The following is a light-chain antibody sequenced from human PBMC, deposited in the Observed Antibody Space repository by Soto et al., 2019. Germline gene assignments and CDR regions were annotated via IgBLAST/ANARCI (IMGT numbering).Light chain of an antibody. J-gene: IGKJ4*01. CDR3: MQALQTPGT. V-gene: IGKV1-33*01. CDR1: QDIYKY. Sequence: DIQMTQSPSSLSAAVGDRVTFTCQASQDIYKYLNWYQQKPGKAPKLLIYDASNLERGVPSRFSGSGSGTDFTLKISRVEAEDVGVYYCMQALQTPGTFGGGTKVEIK. CDR2: DAS.